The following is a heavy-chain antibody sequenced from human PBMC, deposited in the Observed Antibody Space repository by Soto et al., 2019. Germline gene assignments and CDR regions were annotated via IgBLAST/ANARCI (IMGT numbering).Heavy chain of an antibody. CDR1: GYTFASYG. CDR2: ISGYNGNT. Sequence: QVQLVQSGAEVKEPGASVKVSCKASGYTFASYGINWVRQAPVQVLEWMGWISGYNGNTKYAQKFQGRVTVTTDTSTSKGYMELRSLRSDDTAVYYCARDGILGTTQGSWFDPWGQGTLVTVSS. V-gene: IGHV1-18*01. D-gene: IGHD1-26*01. CDR3: ARDGILGTTQGSWFDP. J-gene: IGHJ5*02.